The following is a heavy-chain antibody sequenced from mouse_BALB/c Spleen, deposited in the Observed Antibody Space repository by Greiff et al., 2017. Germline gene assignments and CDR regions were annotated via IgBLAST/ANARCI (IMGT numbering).Heavy chain of an antibody. Sequence: QVQLKQSGPQLVRPGASVKISCKASGYSFTSYWMHWVKQRPGQGLEWIGMIDPSDSETRLNQKFKDKATLTVDKSSSTAYMQLSSPTSEDSAVYYCAKGTATFDYWGQGTTLTVSS. D-gene: IGHD1-2*01. J-gene: IGHJ2*01. V-gene: IGHV1S126*01. CDR2: IDPSDSET. CDR1: GYSFTSYW. CDR3: AKGTATFDY.